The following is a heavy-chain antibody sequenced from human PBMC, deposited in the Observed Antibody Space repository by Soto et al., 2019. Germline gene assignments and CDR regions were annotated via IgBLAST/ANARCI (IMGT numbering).Heavy chain of an antibody. D-gene: IGHD3-10*01. CDR2: IGERGDGT. CDR3: ANRLGTYFFLVRLLVF. CDR1: GFTFSSHP. J-gene: IGHJ4*01. Sequence: ETLSLTCAASGFTFSSHPMSWVRQAPGKGLEWVSAIGERGDGTAYRDSVKGRFTISRDNFKNMLYLQMDSLRAEDTAVYYLANRLGTYFFLVRLLVFGGQGKMATAPS. V-gene: IGHV3-23*01.